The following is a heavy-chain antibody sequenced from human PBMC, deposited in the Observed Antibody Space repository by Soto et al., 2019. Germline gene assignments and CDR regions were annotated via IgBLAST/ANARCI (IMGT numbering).Heavy chain of an antibody. D-gene: IGHD2-15*01. Sequence: GESLKISCKGSGYSFTSYWIGWVRQMPGKGMEWMGIIYPGDSDTRYSPSFQGQVTISADKSISTAYLQWSSLKASDTAMYYCARYLIALRSRASSDYWGQGTRVTVSS. CDR3: ARYLIALRSRASSDY. CDR2: IYPGDSDT. CDR1: GYSFTSYW. V-gene: IGHV5-51*01. J-gene: IGHJ4*02.